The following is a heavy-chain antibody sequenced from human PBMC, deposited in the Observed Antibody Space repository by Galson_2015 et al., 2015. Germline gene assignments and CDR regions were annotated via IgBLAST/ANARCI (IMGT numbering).Heavy chain of an antibody. Sequence: QSGAAVKKPGESLKISCKGSGYSFTTYWIGWVRQMPGKGLEWMGIIYPGDSDTRYGPSFQGQVTISADKSISTTYLQWRSLKASDTAMYYCATGGYCSSASCYNFFDYWGQGTLVTVSS. CDR2: IYPGDSDT. CDR3: ATGGYCSSASCYNFFDY. J-gene: IGHJ4*02. CDR1: GYSFTTYW. V-gene: IGHV5-51*03. D-gene: IGHD2-2*02.